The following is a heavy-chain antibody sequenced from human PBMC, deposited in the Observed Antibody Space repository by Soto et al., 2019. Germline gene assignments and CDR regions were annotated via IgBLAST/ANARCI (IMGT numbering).Heavy chain of an antibody. V-gene: IGHV3-33*01. Sequence: GGSLRLSCAASGFPFSIYGMHWVRQSPGKGLEWVAVIWYDGSNKYYADSVKGRFTISRDNSKNTLYLQMNSLRAEDTAVYYCARARAITMVRGVIGIDAFDSWGQGNRVAVSS. CDR2: IWYDGSNK. CDR1: GFPFSIYG. CDR3: ARARAITMVRGVIGIDAFDS. D-gene: IGHD3-10*01. J-gene: IGHJ3*02.